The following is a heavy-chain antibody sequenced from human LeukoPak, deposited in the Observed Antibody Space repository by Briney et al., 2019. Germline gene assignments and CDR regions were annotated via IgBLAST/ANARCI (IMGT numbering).Heavy chain of an antibody. V-gene: IGHV3-21*01. Sequence: GGSLRLSCAASGFTFSSYSMNWVRQAPGKGLEWVSSISSSSSYIYYADSVKGRFTIPRDNAKNSLYLQMNSLRAEDAAVYYCARDPPLQLDPDPFDYWGQGTLVTVSS. CDR1: GFTFSSYS. J-gene: IGHJ4*02. CDR2: ISSSSSYI. D-gene: IGHD1-1*01. CDR3: ARDPPLQLDPDPFDY.